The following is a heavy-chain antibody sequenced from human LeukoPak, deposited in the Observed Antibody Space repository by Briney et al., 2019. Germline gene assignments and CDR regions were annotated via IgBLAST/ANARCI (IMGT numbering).Heavy chain of an antibody. CDR1: GYTLTELS. CDR2: FDPEDGET. CDR3: ATEGGYSYGAGFDY. J-gene: IGHJ4*02. V-gene: IGHV1-24*01. D-gene: IGHD5-18*01. Sequence: GASVKVSCKVSGYTLTELSMHWVRQAPGKGLEWMGGFDPEDGETIYAQKFQGRVTMTGDTSTDTAYMELSSLRSEDTAVYYCATEGGYSYGAGFDYWGQGTLVTVSS.